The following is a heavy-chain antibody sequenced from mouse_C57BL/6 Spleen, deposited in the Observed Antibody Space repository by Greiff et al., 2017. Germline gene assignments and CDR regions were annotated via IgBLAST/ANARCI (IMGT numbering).Heavy chain of an antibody. CDR1: GFTFSSYA. CDR3: TRGGYDVAMDY. CDR2: ISSGGDYI. D-gene: IGHD2-14*01. J-gene: IGHJ4*01. V-gene: IGHV5-9-1*02. Sequence: EVQRVESGEGLVKPGGSLKLSCAASGFTFSSYAMSWVRQTPEKRLEWVAYISSGGDYIYYADTVKGRFTISRDNARYTLYLQMSSLKSEDTAMYYCTRGGYDVAMDYWGQGTSVTVSS.